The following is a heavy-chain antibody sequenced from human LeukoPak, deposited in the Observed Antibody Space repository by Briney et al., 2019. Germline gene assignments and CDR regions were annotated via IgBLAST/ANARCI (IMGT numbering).Heavy chain of an antibody. D-gene: IGHD1-26*01. V-gene: IGHV3-30*19. CDR2: ISYDGSNK. J-gene: IGHJ6*03. Sequence: AGGSLRLSCAASGFTFSSYGMHWVRQAPGKGLEWVAVISYDGSNKYYADSVKGRFTISRDNSKNTLYLQMNSLRAEDTAVYYCARGQVSWSYVTYYYYYMDVWGKGTTVTVSS. CDR3: ARGQVSWSYVTYYYYYMDV. CDR1: GFTFSSYG.